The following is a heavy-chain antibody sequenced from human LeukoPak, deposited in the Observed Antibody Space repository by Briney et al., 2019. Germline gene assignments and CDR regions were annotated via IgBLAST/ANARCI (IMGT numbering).Heavy chain of an antibody. Sequence: QPGGSLRLSCAASGFTFSSYAMRWVRQAPGKGREWVSAISGSGGSTYYADSVKGRFTISRDNSKNTLYLQMNSLRAEDTAVYYCAKGQRITIFGVVDYFDYWGQGTLVTVSS. D-gene: IGHD3-3*01. CDR1: GFTFSSYA. J-gene: IGHJ4*02. V-gene: IGHV3-23*01. CDR2: ISGSGGST. CDR3: AKGQRITIFGVVDYFDY.